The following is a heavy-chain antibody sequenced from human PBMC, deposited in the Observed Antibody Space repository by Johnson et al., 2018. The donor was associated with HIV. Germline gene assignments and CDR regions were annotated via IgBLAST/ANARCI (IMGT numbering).Heavy chain of an antibody. CDR2: IYSCGST. Sequence: VQLVESGGGLIQPGGSLRLSCAASGFTVSSNYMSWVRQAPGKGLEWVSVIYSCGSTYYADSVKGRFTISRDNSRNTLYLQMNSLRAEDTAVYYCARESVALVAFDIWGQGTMVTVSS. CDR3: ARESVALVAFDI. V-gene: IGHV3-66*03. D-gene: IGHD6-13*01. CDR1: GFTVSSNY. J-gene: IGHJ3*02.